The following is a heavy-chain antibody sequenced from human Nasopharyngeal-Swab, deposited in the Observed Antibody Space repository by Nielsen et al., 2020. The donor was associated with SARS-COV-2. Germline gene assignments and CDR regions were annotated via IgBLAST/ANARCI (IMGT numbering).Heavy chain of an antibody. Sequence: SETRSLTCIVSSGSISRYYGSWDRQPAGRGLEWNGRIYTRGSTTYNPSLKGQVTMSVDPSKNQFTLKLSSVTAADTAVYYCARSVPAAPFDYWGQGTLVTVSS. CDR2: IYTRGST. J-gene: IGHJ4*02. CDR1: SGSISRYY. V-gene: IGHV4-4*07. D-gene: IGHD2-2*01. CDR3: ARSVPAAPFDY.